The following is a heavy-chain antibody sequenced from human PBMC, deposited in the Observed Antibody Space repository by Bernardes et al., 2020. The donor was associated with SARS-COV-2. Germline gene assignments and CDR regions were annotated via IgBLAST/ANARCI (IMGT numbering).Heavy chain of an antibody. J-gene: IGHJ6*03. D-gene: IGHD3-3*01. CDR2: IYYSGST. V-gene: IGHV4-59*08. CDR1: GGSISSYY. CDR3: ARHRFSYLSDYDFWSGSHYYYYMDV. Sequence: SETLSLTCTVSGGSISSYYWSWIRQPPGKGLEWIGYIYYSGSTNYNPSLKSRVTISVDTSKNQFSLKLSSVTAADTAVYYCARHRFSYLSDYDFWSGSHYYYYMDVWGKGTTVTVSS.